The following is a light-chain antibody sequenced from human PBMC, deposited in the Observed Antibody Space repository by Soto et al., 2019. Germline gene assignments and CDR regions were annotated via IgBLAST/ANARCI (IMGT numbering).Light chain of an antibody. Sequence: QSALTQPASVSGSPGQSITISCTGTSSDAGLYDYVSWYQQHPGKAPQLMIYAVSNRPSGVSNRFSASKSGNTASLFISGLHAENEADYYCSSYTSDSSDVFGSGTKGTVL. V-gene: IGLV2-14*01. CDR3: SSYTSDSSDV. CDR2: AVS. CDR1: SSDAGLYDY. J-gene: IGLJ1*01.